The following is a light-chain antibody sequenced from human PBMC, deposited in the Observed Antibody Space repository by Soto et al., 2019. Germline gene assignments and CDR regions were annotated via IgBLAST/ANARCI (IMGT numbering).Light chain of an antibody. CDR2: SND. CDR1: SSNIGDNT. CDR3: AVWDDSLDGVV. V-gene: IGLV1-44*01. J-gene: IGLJ2*01. Sequence: QSVLTQPPSASGTPGQSVTISCSGSSSNIGDNTVNWYQQLPGTAPKLLMYSNDQRWSGVPDRFSGSKSGTSASLAISGLQSEDEAEYYCAVWDDSLDGVVFGGGTKLTVL.